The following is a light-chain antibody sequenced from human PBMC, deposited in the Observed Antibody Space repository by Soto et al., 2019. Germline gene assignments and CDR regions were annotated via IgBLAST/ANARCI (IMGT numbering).Light chain of an antibody. CDR2: DAS. J-gene: IGKJ1*01. Sequence: VLTQSPATLSLSPGERATLSCRASQSVSSYLAWYQQKPGQAPRLLIYDASNRATGIPARFSGSGSGTDFTLTISSLEPEDFAVYYCQQRSNWITFGQGTKVDIK. V-gene: IGKV3-11*01. CDR1: QSVSSY. CDR3: QQRSNWIT.